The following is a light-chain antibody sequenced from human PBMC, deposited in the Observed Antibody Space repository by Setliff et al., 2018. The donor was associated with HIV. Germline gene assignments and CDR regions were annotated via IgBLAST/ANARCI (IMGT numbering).Light chain of an antibody. CDR3: NSYSTSSTPLYV. J-gene: IGLJ1*01. Sequence: QSVLTQPASVSGSPGQSITISCTGTSSDVGGYNYVSWYQQHPGQAPKLMIYDVTTRPSGVSSRFSGSKSGNAASLTISGLQAEYEADYYCNSYSTSSTPLYVFGTGTKVTV. V-gene: IGLV2-14*03. CDR2: DVT. CDR1: SSDVGGYNY.